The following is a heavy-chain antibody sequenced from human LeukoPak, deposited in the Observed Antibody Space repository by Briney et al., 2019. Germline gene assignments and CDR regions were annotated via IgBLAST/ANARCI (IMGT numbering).Heavy chain of an antibody. CDR3: ARDRTVGATGRY. CDR1: GGSISSSSYY. D-gene: IGHD1-26*01. J-gene: IGHJ4*02. CDR2: IYYSGST. Sequence: SETLSLTCTVSGGSISSSSYYWGWIRQPPGKGLEWIGSIYYSGSTYYNPSLKSRVTISVDTPKNQFSLKLSSVTAADTAVYYCARDRTVGATGRYWGQGTLVTVSS. V-gene: IGHV4-39*07.